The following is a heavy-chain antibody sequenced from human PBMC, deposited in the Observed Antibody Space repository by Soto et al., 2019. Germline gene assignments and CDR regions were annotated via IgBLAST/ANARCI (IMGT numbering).Heavy chain of an antibody. CDR3: AKARYTAGWYQFDY. D-gene: IGHD6-19*01. J-gene: IGHJ4*02. Sequence: EVRLLESGGGSVPPGGSLRLSCAASGFTFNNYAMSWVRQAPGKGLEWVSIIRGSGGTTKYADSVSVRFTSSRDDTKNTLYLQMNSLRVEDTAIYYCAKARYTAGWYQFDYWGQGTLVTVSS. V-gene: IGHV3-23*01. CDR1: GFTFNNYA. CDR2: IRGSGGTT.